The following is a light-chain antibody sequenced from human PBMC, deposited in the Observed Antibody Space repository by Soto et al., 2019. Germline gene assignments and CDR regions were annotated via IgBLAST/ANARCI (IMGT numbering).Light chain of an antibody. CDR2: AAS. Sequence: DIQLTQSPSSLSASVGDRVTITCRASQSISSYLNWYQQKPGQAPQLLIYAASNLQSGVPSRFSGSGSGTDFTLTISSLQPEDFTTYYCQQTYSSPITFGQGTRLEIK. J-gene: IGKJ5*01. CDR3: QQTYSSPIT. CDR1: QSISSY. V-gene: IGKV1-39*01.